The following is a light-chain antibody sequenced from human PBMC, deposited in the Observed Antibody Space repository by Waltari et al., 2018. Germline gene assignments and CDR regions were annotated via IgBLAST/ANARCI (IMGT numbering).Light chain of an antibody. J-gene: IGKJ4*01. CDR3: QQYNSYPPT. Sequence: DIQMTQSPSTLSASVGDRVTVTCRASQSISTWLAWYQEKAGKAPKVLIYKASSLESGVPSRFSGSGSGTEFTLTINSLQPDDFATYYCQQYNSYPPTFGGGTKVEIK. CDR2: KAS. CDR1: QSISTW. V-gene: IGKV1-5*03.